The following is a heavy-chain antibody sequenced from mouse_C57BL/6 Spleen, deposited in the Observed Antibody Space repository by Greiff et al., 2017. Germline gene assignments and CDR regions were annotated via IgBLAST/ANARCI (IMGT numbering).Heavy chain of an antibody. CDR1: GFNFKNTY. CDR2: IDPANGNT. V-gene: IGHV14-3*01. Sequence: VQLQQSVAELVRPGASVKLSCTASGFNFKNTYMHWVKQRPEQGLEWIGRIDPANGNTKYAPKFQGKATITANTSSNTAYLQLSSLTSEDTAIYYCARSGIPYAMDYWGQGTSVTVSS. CDR3: ARSGIPYAMDY. J-gene: IGHJ4*01. D-gene: IGHD3-2*02.